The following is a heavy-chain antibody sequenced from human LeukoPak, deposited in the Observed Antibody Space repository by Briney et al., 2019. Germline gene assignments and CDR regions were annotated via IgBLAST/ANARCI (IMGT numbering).Heavy chain of an antibody. CDR2: KSYDGSHK. Sequence: PGGSLRLSCAASGITFRSYGMHWVRQAPGKGLEWVAVKSYDGSHKYYADSVKGRFSISRDNSKSTLYLQMNSLRAEDAAVYYCARAEVWLDYWGQGTLVTVSS. V-gene: IGHV3-30*03. CDR3: ARAEVWLDY. J-gene: IGHJ4*02. CDR1: GITFRSYG. D-gene: IGHD6-19*01.